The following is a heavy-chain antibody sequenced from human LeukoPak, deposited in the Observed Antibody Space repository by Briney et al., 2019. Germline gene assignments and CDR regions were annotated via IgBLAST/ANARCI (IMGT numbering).Heavy chain of an antibody. Sequence: SETLSLTCTVSGYSISSGYYWVWIRQPPGKGLEWIGSISHSGSTYYNPSLKSRVIIIIDTPKNHFSLTLSSVTAADTAVYYCARANDYGDPLPRYMDVWGKGTTVTVSS. V-gene: IGHV4-38-2*02. CDR1: GYSISSGYY. CDR3: ARANDYGDPLPRYMDV. CDR2: ISHSGST. J-gene: IGHJ6*03. D-gene: IGHD4-17*01.